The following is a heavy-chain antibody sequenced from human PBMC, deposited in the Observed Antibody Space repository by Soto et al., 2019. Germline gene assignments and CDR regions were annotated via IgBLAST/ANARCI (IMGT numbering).Heavy chain of an antibody. D-gene: IGHD6-19*01. CDR2: IYSGGST. Sequence: GGSLRLSCAASGFTVSSKYMSWVRQAPGKGLEWVSVIYSGGSTYYADSVKGRFTISRDNSKNTLYLQMNSLRAEDTAVYYCASVAVAGTGRDYWGQGTLVTVSS. CDR1: GFTVSSKY. J-gene: IGHJ4*02. CDR3: ASVAVAGTGRDY. V-gene: IGHV3-53*01.